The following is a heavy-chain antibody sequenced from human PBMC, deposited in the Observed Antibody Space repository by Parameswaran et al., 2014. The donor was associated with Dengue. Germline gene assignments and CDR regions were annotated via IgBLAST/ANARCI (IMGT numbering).Heavy chain of an antibody. Sequence: VRQAPGKGLEWVSVIYSGGSTDYADSVKGRFTISRDNSKNTLYLQMNSVRAEDTAVYYCALPQYYDNKDIWGQGTMVTVSS. D-gene: IGHD3-22*01. CDR2: IYSGGST. CDR3: ALPQYYDNKDI. J-gene: IGHJ3*02. V-gene: IGHV3-53*01.